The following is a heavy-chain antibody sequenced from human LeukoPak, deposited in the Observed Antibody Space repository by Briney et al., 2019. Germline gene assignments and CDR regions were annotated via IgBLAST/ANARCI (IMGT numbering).Heavy chain of an antibody. CDR1: GFTFSSYW. J-gene: IGHJ4*02. CDR3: ARDTLWFGELLSFEY. D-gene: IGHD3-10*01. CDR2: IKQDGSEK. Sequence: GGSLRLSCAASGFTFSSYWMSWVRQAPGKGLEWVANIKQDGSEKYYVDSVKGRFTIYRDNAKNSLYLQMNSLRAEDTAVYYCARDTLWFGELLSFEYWGQGTLVTVSS. V-gene: IGHV3-7*01.